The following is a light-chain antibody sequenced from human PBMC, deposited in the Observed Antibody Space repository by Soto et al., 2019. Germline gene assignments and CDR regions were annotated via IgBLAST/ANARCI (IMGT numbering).Light chain of an antibody. CDR3: QQYQNSPRT. J-gene: IGKJ1*01. CDR2: DTS. CDR1: QRVGGNS. Sequence: ETVLTQSPGTLSLSPGERATVSCRASQRVGGNSLAWYQQRPGQAPRLLIYDTSKRATGIPDRFSGSGSGTDFTLTISRLEPADFAVYYCQQYQNSPRTFGQGTKVEIK. V-gene: IGKV3-20*01.